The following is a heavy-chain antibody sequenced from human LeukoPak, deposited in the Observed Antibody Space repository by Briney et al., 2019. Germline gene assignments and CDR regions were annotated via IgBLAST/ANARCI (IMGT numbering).Heavy chain of an antibody. CDR1: GFTFSDYD. CDR2: ISSSGSTV. D-gene: IGHD3-10*01. CDR3: ARELIMVRGVIGY. V-gene: IGHV3-11*01. J-gene: IGHJ4*02. Sequence: PGGSLRLSCAASGFTFSDYDMSWIRQAPGQGLEWASYISSSGSTVYYADSVKGRFTISRDNAKNSLYLQMNGLRAEDTAVYYCARELIMVRGVIGYWGQGTLVTVFS.